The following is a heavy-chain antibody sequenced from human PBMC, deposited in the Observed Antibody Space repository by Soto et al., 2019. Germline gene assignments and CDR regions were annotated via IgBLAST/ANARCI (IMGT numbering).Heavy chain of an antibody. CDR1: GSTFSSYA. CDR2: ISGSGDST. Sequence: EVQLWESGGGLVQPGGSLRLSCAASGSTFSSYAMSWVRQAPGKGLEWVSVISGSGDSTYYADSVKGRVTISRDNSKNTLYVQMNSLRAEDTAVYYCARELGYCSGGSCYMDGAFDFWGQGTMVTVSS. V-gene: IGHV3-23*01. J-gene: IGHJ3*01. CDR3: ARELGYCSGGSCYMDGAFDF. D-gene: IGHD2-15*01.